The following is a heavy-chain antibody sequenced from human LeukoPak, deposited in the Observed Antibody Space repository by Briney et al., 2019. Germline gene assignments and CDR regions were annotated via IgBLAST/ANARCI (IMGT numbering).Heavy chain of an antibody. J-gene: IGHJ3*02. Sequence: GGSLRLSCAASGFIFSNYAMSWVRQAPGKGLEWVSGISGSGGSTYYADSVKGRFTTSRDNSKNTLYVQMNSLRGEDTAVYYCAKVDYDSSGYYPWGAFDIWGLGTMVTVSS. V-gene: IGHV3-23*01. D-gene: IGHD3-22*01. CDR1: GFIFSNYA. CDR3: AKVDYDSSGYYPWGAFDI. CDR2: ISGSGGST.